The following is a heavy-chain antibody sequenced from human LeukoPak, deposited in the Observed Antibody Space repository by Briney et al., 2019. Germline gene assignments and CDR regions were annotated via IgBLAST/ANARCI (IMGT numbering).Heavy chain of an antibody. J-gene: IGHJ6*04. V-gene: IGHV3-7*01. CDR2: IKQDGSEK. CDR3: AELGITMIGGV. D-gene: IGHD3-10*02. CDR1: GFTFSSYW. Sequence: WGSLRLSCAASGFTFSSYWMSWVRQAPGKGLEWVANIKQDGSEKYYVDSVKGRFTISRDNAKNSLYLQMNSLRAEDTAVYYCAELGITMIGGVWGKGTTVTISS.